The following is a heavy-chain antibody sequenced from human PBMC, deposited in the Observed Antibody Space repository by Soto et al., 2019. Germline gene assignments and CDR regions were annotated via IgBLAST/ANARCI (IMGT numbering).Heavy chain of an antibody. Sequence: NPSETLSLTCTVSGGSISSGGYYWSWIRQHPGKGLEWIGYIYYSGSTYYNPSLKSRVTISVDTSKNQFSLKLSSVTAADTAVYYCGIAARPHYYYYGMDVWGQGTTVTVSS. CDR3: GIAARPHYYYYGMDV. CDR1: GGSISSGGYY. J-gene: IGHJ6*02. D-gene: IGHD6-6*01. CDR2: IYYSGST. V-gene: IGHV4-31*03.